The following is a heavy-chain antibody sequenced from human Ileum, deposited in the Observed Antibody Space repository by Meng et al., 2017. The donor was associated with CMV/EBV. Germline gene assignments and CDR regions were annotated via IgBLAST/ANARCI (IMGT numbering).Heavy chain of an antibody. V-gene: IGHV3-23*01. J-gene: IGHJ6*02. CDR3: AKVKYYDFWSGSYKYYGMDV. D-gene: IGHD3-3*01. CDR1: GFTSSTYA. Sequence: GGSLRPSCEAPGFTSSTYAMSWVRQAPGKGLEWVSPISGSGGTTYYADSVKGRFTISRDNSKNKVYLQMNSLRAEDTAVYYCAKVKYYDFWSGSYKYYGMDVWGQGTTVTVSS. CDR2: ISGSGGTT.